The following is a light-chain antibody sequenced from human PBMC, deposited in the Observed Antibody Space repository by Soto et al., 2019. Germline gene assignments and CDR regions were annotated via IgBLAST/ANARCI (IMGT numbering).Light chain of an antibody. J-gene: IGKJ2*01. Sequence: DIQMTQSPSTLSPSIRDRVTITCRASQSITYWLAWYQQKPGQAPKLLIYQASTLESGVPSRFSGSGSGTEFTLTISSLQPDDFATYYCQQYTSYPYTFGQGTKLEIK. CDR2: QAS. CDR3: QQYTSYPYT. V-gene: IGKV1-5*01. CDR1: QSITYW.